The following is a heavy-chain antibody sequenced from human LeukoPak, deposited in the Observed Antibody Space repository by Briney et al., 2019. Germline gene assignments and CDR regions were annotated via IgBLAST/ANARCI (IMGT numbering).Heavy chain of an antibody. V-gene: IGHV4-38-2*02. CDR1: DNSISNGYY. CDR2: IYYSGST. CDR3: ARGDTSYGYSYCYYMDV. D-gene: IGHD5-18*01. J-gene: IGHJ6*03. Sequence: SETLSLTCTVSDNSISNGYYWGWIRQPPGKGLEWIGSIYYSGSTYYNPSLKTRVTISKDTSKNQFSLKLSSVTAADTAVYYCARGDTSYGYSYCYYMDVWGKGTTVTVSS.